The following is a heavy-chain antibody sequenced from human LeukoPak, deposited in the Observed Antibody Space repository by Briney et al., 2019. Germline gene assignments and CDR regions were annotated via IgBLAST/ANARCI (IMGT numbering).Heavy chain of an antibody. J-gene: IGHJ5*02. V-gene: IGHV3-48*04. CDR2: ISSTSTTK. CDR3: ARNRSLVDGDYGVWFDA. CDR1: GFTLSIYT. Sequence: SLRLSCTASGFTLSIYTMNWVRQAPGQGLEGVSYISSTSTTKYYADSVKGRFTISKDNSKNSLDLQMNRLTAEDTAVYYCARNRSLVDGDYGVWFDAWGQGSLVTVSS. D-gene: IGHD4-17*01.